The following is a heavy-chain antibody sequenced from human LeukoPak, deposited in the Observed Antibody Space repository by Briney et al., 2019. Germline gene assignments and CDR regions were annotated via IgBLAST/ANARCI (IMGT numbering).Heavy chain of an antibody. CDR1: GGSISSSSYY. J-gene: IGHJ4*02. V-gene: IGHV4-39*07. D-gene: IGHD4-17*01. CDR3: ASLYGPPGVDY. Sequence: SETLSLTCTVSGGSISSSSYYWGWIRQPPGKGLEWIGSIYYSGSTYYNPSLKSRVTISVDTSKNQFSLKLSSMTAADTAVYYCASLYGPPGVDYWGQGTLVTVSS. CDR2: IYYSGST.